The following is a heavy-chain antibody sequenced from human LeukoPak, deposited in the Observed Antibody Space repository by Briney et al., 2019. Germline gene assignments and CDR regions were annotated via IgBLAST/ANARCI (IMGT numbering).Heavy chain of an antibody. CDR2: IYYSGST. J-gene: IGHJ3*02. Sequence: PSETLSLTCTVSGDSVTSYYLGWIRQPPGKGLEWIGYIYYSGSTNYNPSLKSRVTISVDTSKNQFSLRLNSVTTADTAVYYCARGAPLDIWGQGTMVTVSS. V-gene: IGHV4-59*08. CDR1: GDSVTSYY. CDR3: ARGAPLDI.